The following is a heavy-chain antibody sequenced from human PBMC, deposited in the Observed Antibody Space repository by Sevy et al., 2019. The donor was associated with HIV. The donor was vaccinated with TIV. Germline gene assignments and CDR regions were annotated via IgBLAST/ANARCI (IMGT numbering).Heavy chain of an antibody. Sequence: GGSLRLSCAASGFNFNTFAMSWVRQAPGKGLEWVSAISGSSYSTYYANSLKGRITISRENSKNTLYLQMNSLRAEDTAVYYCVKEGEGYNYDSSGSFGLWGQGTLVTVSS. J-gene: IGHJ4*02. CDR1: GFNFNTFA. CDR2: ISGSSYST. V-gene: IGHV3-23*01. D-gene: IGHD3-22*01. CDR3: VKEGEGYNYDSSGSFGL.